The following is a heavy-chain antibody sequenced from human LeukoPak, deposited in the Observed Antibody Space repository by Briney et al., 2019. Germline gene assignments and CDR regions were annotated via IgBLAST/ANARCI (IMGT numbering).Heavy chain of an antibody. CDR1: GFTFSSYC. CDR2: ISGSGGST. Sequence: GGSLRLSCAASGFTFSSYCMSWVRQAPGKGLEWVSAISGSGGSTYYADSVKGRFTISRDNSKNTLYLQMNSLRAEDTAVYYCAKCGYCSGGSCYRSFDYWGQGTLVTVSS. J-gene: IGHJ4*02. D-gene: IGHD2-15*01. V-gene: IGHV3-23*01. CDR3: AKCGYCSGGSCYRSFDY.